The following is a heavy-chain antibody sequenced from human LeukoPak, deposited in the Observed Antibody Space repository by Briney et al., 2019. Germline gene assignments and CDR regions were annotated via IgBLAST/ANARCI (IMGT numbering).Heavy chain of an antibody. Sequence: PGGSLRLSCAASGFTFSSYAMSWVRQAPGKGLEWVSAISGSGGSTYYADSVKGRFTISGDNSKNTLYLQMNSLRAEDTAVYYCAKDLGSGWYVAYFDYWGQGTLVTVSS. CDR3: AKDLGSGWYVAYFDY. V-gene: IGHV3-23*01. D-gene: IGHD6-19*01. J-gene: IGHJ4*02. CDR2: ISGSGGST. CDR1: GFTFSSYA.